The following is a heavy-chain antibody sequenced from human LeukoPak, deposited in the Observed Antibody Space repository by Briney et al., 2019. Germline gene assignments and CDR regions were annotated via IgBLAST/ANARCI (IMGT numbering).Heavy chain of an antibody. CDR3: ARVGPYYDILTGYSYYFDY. J-gene: IGHJ4*02. V-gene: IGHV4-59*01. CDR1: GGSISSYY. CDR2: IYYSGST. Sequence: PSETLSLTCTVSGGSISSYYWSWIRQPPGKGLEWIGYIYYSGSTNYNSSLKSRVTISVDTSKNQFSLKVSSVIAADTAVYYCARVGPYYDILTGYSYYFDYWGQGTLVTVSS. D-gene: IGHD3-9*01.